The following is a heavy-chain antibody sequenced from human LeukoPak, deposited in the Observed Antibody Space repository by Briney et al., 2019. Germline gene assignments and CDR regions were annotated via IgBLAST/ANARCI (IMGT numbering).Heavy chain of an antibody. CDR3: ARASGRYSDAFDI. D-gene: IGHD1-26*01. CDR1: GYTFTGYY. J-gene: IGHJ3*02. V-gene: IGHV1-2*02. Sequence: ASVKVSCKASGYTFTGYYMHWVRQAPGQGLEWMGWTNPNSGGTNYAQNFHGRVTMTRDTSISTAYMELSRMRSDDAALYYCARASGRYSDAFDIWGQGTMVTVSS. CDR2: TNPNSGGT.